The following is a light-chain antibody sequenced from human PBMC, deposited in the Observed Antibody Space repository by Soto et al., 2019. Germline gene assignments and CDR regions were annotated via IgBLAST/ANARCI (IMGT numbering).Light chain of an antibody. CDR1: SADVGSYDL. J-gene: IGLJ2*01. Sequence: QSALTQPASVSGSPGQSITISCTGTSADVGSYDLVSWYQHHPGKAPKFIIYEVDKRPSGLSDRFSGSKSGNTASLTISGLQAEDEDDYYCCSYAGSNTLGVFGGGTKLTVL. V-gene: IGLV2-23*02. CDR3: CSYAGSNTLGV. CDR2: EVD.